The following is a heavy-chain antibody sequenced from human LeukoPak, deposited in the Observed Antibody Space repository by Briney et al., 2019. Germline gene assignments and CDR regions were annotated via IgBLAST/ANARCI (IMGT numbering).Heavy chain of an antibody. V-gene: IGHV5-51*01. J-gene: IGHJ6*03. CDR1: GYSFTTYW. Sequence: PGESLKISCKGSGYSFTTYWIGWVRQMPGKGLEWMGIIYPGDSDTRYSPSFQGQVTISADKSISTAYLQWSSLKASDTAMYYCARQVGAGYYYYYYMDVWGKGTTVTVSS. CDR3: ARQVGAGYYYYYYMDV. CDR2: IYPGDSDT. D-gene: IGHD3-10*01.